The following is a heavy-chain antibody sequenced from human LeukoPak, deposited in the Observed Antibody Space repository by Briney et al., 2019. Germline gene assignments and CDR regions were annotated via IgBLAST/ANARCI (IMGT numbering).Heavy chain of an antibody. D-gene: IGHD5-24*01. Sequence: PSETLSLTCAVYDGSFSGYYWSWIRQPPGKGLEWIGEINHSGSTNYNPSLKSRVTISLDTSKSQFSLKVRYVTAADTAVYYCARMASVGGGLYFDYWGQGTLVTVSS. V-gene: IGHV4-34*01. CDR1: DGSFSGYY. CDR3: ARMASVGGGLYFDY. CDR2: INHSGST. J-gene: IGHJ4*02.